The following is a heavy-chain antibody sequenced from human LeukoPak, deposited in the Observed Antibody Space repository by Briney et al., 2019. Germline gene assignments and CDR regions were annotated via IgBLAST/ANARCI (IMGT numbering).Heavy chain of an antibody. CDR1: GDSVFSNSS. V-gene: IGHV6-1*01. Sequence: LSQTLSLTCAISGDSVFSNSSWNWIRQSPSRGLEWLGRTYYRSKWYNDYGVSVKSRININPDTSKNHFSLQLSSVTPEDTAVYYCARGGQGDGHSADEGFDIWGQGTMVTVPS. CDR2: TYYRSKWYN. J-gene: IGHJ3*02. CDR3: ARGGQGDGHSADEGFDI. D-gene: IGHD5-18*01.